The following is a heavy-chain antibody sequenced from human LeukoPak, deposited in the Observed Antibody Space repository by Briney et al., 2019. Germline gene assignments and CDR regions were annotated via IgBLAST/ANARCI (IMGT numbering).Heavy chain of an antibody. CDR2: ISYDGSNK. CDR3: ARDRAAGAGTIYYYYGMDV. CDR1: GFTFSSYA. V-gene: IGHV3-30-3*01. Sequence: GGSLRLSCAASGFTFSSYAMHWVRQAPGKGLEWVAVISYDGSNKYYADSVKGRFTISRDNSKNTLYLQMNSLRAEDTAVYYCARDRAAGAGTIYYYYGMDVWGQGTTVTVSS. J-gene: IGHJ6*02. D-gene: IGHD6-13*01.